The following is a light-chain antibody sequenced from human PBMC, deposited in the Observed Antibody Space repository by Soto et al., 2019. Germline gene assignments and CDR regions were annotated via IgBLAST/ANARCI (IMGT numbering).Light chain of an antibody. J-gene: IGLJ1*01. CDR3: SSYTRSNTLRYV. Sequence: QSALTQPASVSGSPGQSITFSCTGTSSDVGGYNYVSWYQHHPGKAPKVMIYDVSNRPSGVSNRFSGSKSGNTASLTISGLRAEDEADYYCSSYTRSNTLRYVFGTGTKVTVL. CDR2: DVS. V-gene: IGLV2-14*03. CDR1: SSDVGGYNY.